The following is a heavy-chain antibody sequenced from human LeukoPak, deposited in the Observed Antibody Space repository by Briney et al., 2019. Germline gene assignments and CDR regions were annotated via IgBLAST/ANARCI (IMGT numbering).Heavy chain of an antibody. CDR3: ARGWLRFLEWLLDY. V-gene: IGHV1-69*01. Sequence: SVKVSCKAPGGTFSSYAISWVRQAPGQGLEWMGGIIPIFGTANYAQKFQGRVTITADESTSTAYMELSSLRSEDTAVYYCARGWLRFLEWLLDYWGQGTLVTVSS. J-gene: IGHJ4*02. CDR2: IIPIFGTA. D-gene: IGHD3-3*01. CDR1: GGTFSSYA.